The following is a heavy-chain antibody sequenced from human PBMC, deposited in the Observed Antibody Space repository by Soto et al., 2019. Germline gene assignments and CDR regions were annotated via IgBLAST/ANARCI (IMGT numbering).Heavy chain of an antibody. CDR3: AKDRRKVVVAAPFDY. J-gene: IGHJ4*02. Sequence: QVQLVESGGGVVQPGRSLRLSCAASGFTFSSYGMHWVRQAPGKGLEWVAVISYDGSNKYYADSVKGRFTISRDNSKNTLYLHMKSLRAEDTAVYYCAKDRRKVVVAAPFDYWGQGTLVTVSS. V-gene: IGHV3-30*18. CDR1: GFTFSSYG. D-gene: IGHD2-15*01. CDR2: ISYDGSNK.